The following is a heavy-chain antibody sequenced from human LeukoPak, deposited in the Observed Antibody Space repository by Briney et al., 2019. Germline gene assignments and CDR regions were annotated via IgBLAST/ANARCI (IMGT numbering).Heavy chain of an antibody. V-gene: IGHV3-23*01. CDR1: GFTFSSYA. Sequence: GGSLRLSCAASGFTFSSYAMTWVRQAPGKGLEWVSTINAAGGSTYYADSVKGRLTISRDNSKNTLYLQMNSLRAEDTAVYYCVGSGSYSTFNHAITLYYFDYWGQGTLVTVSP. CDR3: VGSGSYSTFNHAITLYYFDY. J-gene: IGHJ4*02. D-gene: IGHD3-10*01. CDR2: INAAGGST.